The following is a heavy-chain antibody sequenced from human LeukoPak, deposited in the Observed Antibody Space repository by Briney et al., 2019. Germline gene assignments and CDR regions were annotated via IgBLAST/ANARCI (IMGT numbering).Heavy chain of an antibody. CDR2: ISYDGSDK. V-gene: IGHV3-30*18. CDR1: GFTFSNYW. CDR3: AKDTSSPNIDY. D-gene: IGHD2-2*01. Sequence: PGGSLRLSCAASGFTFSNYWMHWVRQAPGKGLEWVAVISYDGSDKYYADSVKGRFTISRDNSKNTLYLQMNSLRAEDTAVYYCAKDTSSPNIDYWGQGTLVTVSS. J-gene: IGHJ4*02.